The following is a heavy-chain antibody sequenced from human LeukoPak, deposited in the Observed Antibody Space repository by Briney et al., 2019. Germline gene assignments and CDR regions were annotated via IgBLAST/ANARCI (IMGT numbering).Heavy chain of an antibody. Sequence: PGGSLRLSCAASGFTFSSYGMSWVRQAPGKGLEWVSAISGSGGSTYYADSVKGRFTISRDNSKNTLYLQMNSLRAEDTAVYYCAKDPGKSSGWSYYYYYYMDVWGKGTTVTISS. CDR3: AKDPGKSSGWSYYYYYYMDV. J-gene: IGHJ6*03. V-gene: IGHV3-23*01. CDR1: GFTFSSYG. D-gene: IGHD6-19*01. CDR2: ISGSGGST.